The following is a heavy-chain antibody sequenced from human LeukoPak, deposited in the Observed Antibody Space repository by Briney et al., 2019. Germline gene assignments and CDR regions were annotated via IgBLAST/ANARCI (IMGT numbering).Heavy chain of an antibody. J-gene: IGHJ4*02. CDR1: GGTFGSYA. V-gene: IGHV1-69*13. Sequence: SVKVSCKASGGTFGSYAISWVRQAPGQGLEWMGGIIPIFGTANYAQKFQGRVTITADESTSTAYMELSSLRSEDTAVYYCASELEYYYDSSGYRFGWGQGTLVTVSS. CDR2: IIPIFGTA. CDR3: ASELEYYYDSSGYRFG. D-gene: IGHD3-22*01.